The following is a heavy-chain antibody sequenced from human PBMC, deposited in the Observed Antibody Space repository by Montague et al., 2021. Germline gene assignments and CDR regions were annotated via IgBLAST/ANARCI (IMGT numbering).Heavy chain of an antibody. CDR2: MFYRGST. CDR1: GVSIGEKSFY. J-gene: IGHJ6*02. D-gene: IGHD1-14*01. Sequence: SETLSLTCSVSGVSIGEKSFYWGWVRQAPRRGLEWIGHMFYRGSTYYNPSLQSRVSISVDTSKNQFSLTLTSVTASDTAVYYCARRCYGDPQTDPEPANCALDVWGQGTSVTVSS. CDR3: ARRCYGDPQTDPEPANCALDV. V-gene: IGHV4-39*01.